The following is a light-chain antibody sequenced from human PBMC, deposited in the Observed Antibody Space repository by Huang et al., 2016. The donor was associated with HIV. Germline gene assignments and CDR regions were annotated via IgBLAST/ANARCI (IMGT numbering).Light chain of an antibody. V-gene: IGKV1-39*01. CDR1: QSISNY. Sequence: DVQLTQSPSSLSASVGDRVTITCRASQSISNYLNWYQQKPGKAPKLLIYATSTLQSGVPSRFSVRGSGTDFTLTISSLQPEDFATYYCQQSYSIPPITFGQGTRLEIK. CDR3: QQSYSIPPIT. J-gene: IGKJ5*01. CDR2: ATS.